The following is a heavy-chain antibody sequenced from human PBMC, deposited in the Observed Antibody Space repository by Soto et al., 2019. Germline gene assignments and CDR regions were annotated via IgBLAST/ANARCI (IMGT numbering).Heavy chain of an antibody. CDR3: AKDSVSNPFDS. CDR2: ISYDGSNK. Sequence: QVQLVESGGGVVQPGRSLRLSCAASGFTFSSYGMHWVRQAPGKGLEWVAVISYDGSNKYYADSVKGRFTISRDNSKNTLYLQMNSLRAEDTAVYYCAKDSVSNPFDSWGQGTLVTVSS. V-gene: IGHV3-30*18. D-gene: IGHD4-4*01. CDR1: GFTFSSYG. J-gene: IGHJ4*02.